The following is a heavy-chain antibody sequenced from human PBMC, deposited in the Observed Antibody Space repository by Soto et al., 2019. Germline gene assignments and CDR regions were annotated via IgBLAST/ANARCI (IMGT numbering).Heavy chain of an antibody. J-gene: IGHJ5*02. Sequence: QVRLVGPGGGVVRPGRSLRLSCKASGLSFSSYAMSWFRKPPGKGLEWGAVISHDGINKHYADSVKGRVTVSRDNSNHSLDLQLNSLRGEDTAMYYCARDMYSSDYFVKWFEPWGQGTLVTVSS. CDR3: ARDMYSSDYFVKWFEP. CDR2: ISHDGINK. V-gene: IGHV3-30-3*01. D-gene: IGHD6-19*01. CDR1: GLSFSSYA.